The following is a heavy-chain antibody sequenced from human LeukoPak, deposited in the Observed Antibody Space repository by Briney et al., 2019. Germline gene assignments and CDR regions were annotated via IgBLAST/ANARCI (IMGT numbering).Heavy chain of an antibody. CDR1: GFSFSSYE. J-gene: IGHJ4*02. CDR2: IGSSGSTV. CDR3: AKKGDYSSSWYDYGYFDY. D-gene: IGHD6-13*01. Sequence: PGGSLRLSCAASGFSFSSYEINWVRQAPGKGLEWVSYIGSSGSTVYYADSVKGRFTISRDNAKKSLYLQMNSLRDEDTAVYYCAKKGDYSSSWYDYGYFDYWGQGTLVTVSS. V-gene: IGHV3-48*03.